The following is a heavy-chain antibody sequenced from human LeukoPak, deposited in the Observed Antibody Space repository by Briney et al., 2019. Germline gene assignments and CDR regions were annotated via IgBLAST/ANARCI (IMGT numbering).Heavy chain of an antibody. CDR1: GYTFTSYD. CDR2: MNPNSGNT. J-gene: IGHJ3*02. CDR3: ARGLTIFGVVIIYDAFDI. V-gene: IGHV1-8*01. D-gene: IGHD3-3*01. Sequence: ASVKVSCKAPGYTFTSYDINWVRQATGQGLEWMGWMNPNSGNTGYAQKFQGRVTMTRNTSISTAYMELSSLRSEDTAVYYCARGLTIFGVVIIYDAFDIWGQGTMVTVSS.